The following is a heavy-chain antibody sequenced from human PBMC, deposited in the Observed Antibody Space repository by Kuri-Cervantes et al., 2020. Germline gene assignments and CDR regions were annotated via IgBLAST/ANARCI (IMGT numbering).Heavy chain of an antibody. J-gene: IGHJ4*02. V-gene: IGHV1-46*01. CDR1: GYTFTSYY. Sequence: ASVKVSCKASGYTFTSYYMHWVRQAPGQGLEWMGIINPSGGSTSYAQKFQGRVTMTRDTSTSTVYMELSSLRSEDTAVYYCARDRDSNYPVGYFDYWGQGTLVTVSS. CDR3: ARDRDSNYPVGYFDY. D-gene: IGHD4-11*01. CDR2: INPSGGST.